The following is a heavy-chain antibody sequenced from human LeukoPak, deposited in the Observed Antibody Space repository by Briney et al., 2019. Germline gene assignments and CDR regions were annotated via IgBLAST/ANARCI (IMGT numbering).Heavy chain of an antibody. CDR1: GFRLSDYY. CDR2: IRGDTGDT. J-gene: IGHJ4*02. V-gene: IGHV1-2*02. Sequence: ASVTVPCKTSGFRLSDYYFHWVRQAPGQGLEWMGWIRGDTGDTDSPQRFQGRVTMTRDTSINTAHMELSRLTFDDTAMYFCARVRGNSCDYWGQGTLVTVSS. D-gene: IGHD6-13*01. CDR3: ARVRGNSCDY.